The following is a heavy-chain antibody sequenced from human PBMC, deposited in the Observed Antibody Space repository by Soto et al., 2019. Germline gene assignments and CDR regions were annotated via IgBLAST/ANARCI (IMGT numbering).Heavy chain of an antibody. Sequence: SETLSLTCAVYGGSFSGYYWSWIRQPPGKGLEWIGEINHSGSTNYNPSLKSRVTISVDTSKTQFSLKLSSVTAADTAVYYCARGPSKYGMDVWGQGTTVTVSS. J-gene: IGHJ6*02. CDR3: ARGPSKYGMDV. CDR2: INHSGST. CDR1: GGSFSGYY. V-gene: IGHV4-34*01.